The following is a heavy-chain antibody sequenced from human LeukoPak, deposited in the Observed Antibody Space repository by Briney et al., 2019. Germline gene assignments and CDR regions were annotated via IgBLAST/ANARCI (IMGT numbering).Heavy chain of an antibody. CDR3: ARDADDSTNG. J-gene: IGHJ4*02. V-gene: IGHV4-30-4*01. Sequence: SETLSLTCTVSGGSISSGDYYWSWIRQPPGKGLEWIGYIYYSGSTYYNPSLKSRVTISADTSKNQFSLKLSSVTAADTAVYYCARDADDSTNGWGQGTLVTVSS. CDR1: GGSISSGDYY. CDR2: IYYSGST. D-gene: IGHD5/OR15-5a*01.